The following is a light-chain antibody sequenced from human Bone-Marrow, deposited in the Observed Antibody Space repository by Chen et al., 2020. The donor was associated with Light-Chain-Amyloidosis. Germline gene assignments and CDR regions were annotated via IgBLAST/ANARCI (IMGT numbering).Light chain of an antibody. V-gene: IGLV2-11*01. CDR2: DVS. CDR3: CSYAGSYTWV. Sequence: QSALTQPASVFGSPGQSITISCTGTSSDVDGYNYVSWYQQHPGKAPKLMIYDVSKRPSGVPDRFSGSKSGNTASLTISGLQAEDEADYYCCSYAGSYTWVFGGGTKLTVL. J-gene: IGLJ3*02. CDR1: SSDVDGYNY.